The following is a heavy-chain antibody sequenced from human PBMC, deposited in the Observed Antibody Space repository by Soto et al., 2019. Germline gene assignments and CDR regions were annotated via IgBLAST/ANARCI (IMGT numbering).Heavy chain of an antibody. V-gene: IGHV4-31*03. J-gene: IGHJ4*02. CDR3: ASTEDFFDY. CDR1: GVSLTSGTYY. CDR2: IFYSGST. Sequence: SETLSLTCSVSGVSLTSGTYYWSWIRQHPGKGLEWIGYIFYSGSTDYNPSLKSRVNISVATSKNQFSLKLSSVTAADTAVYYCASTEDFFDYWGQGTLVTVSS.